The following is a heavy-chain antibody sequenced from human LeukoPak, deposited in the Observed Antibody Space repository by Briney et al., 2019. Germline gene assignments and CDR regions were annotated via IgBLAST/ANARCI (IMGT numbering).Heavy chain of an antibody. J-gene: IGHJ4*02. CDR1: RFTFSSYW. V-gene: IGHV3-7*01. Sequence: GGSLRLSCAASRFTFSSYWMSWVRQAPGRGLEWVANIEKDGSKKNYVDSVKGRFTISRDNAKNSLFLQMNSLREKDTAVYYCATNSDYRFEYWVQGTLVSVSS. CDR3: ATNSDYRFEY. CDR2: IEKDGSKK. D-gene: IGHD3-22*01.